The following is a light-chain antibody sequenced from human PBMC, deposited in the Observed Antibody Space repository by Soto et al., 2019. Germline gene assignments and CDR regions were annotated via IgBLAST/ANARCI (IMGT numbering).Light chain of an antibody. CDR1: QTISSW. V-gene: IGKV1-5*03. Sequence: DIQMTQSPSTLSGSVGDRVTITCRASQTISSWLAWYQQKPGKAPKLLIYKASTLKSGVPSRFSGSGSGTEFTLTISSLQPDDCATYYCQNYNSYSEAFGQGTNVELK. CDR2: KAS. CDR3: QNYNSYSEA. J-gene: IGKJ1*01.